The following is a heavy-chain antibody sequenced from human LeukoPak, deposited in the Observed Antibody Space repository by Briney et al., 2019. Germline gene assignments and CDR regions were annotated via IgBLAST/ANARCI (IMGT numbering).Heavy chain of an antibody. CDR2: ISSSGSTI. CDR1: GFTFSDYY. Sequence: GGSLRLSCAASGFTFSDYYMSWIRQAPGKGLEWVSYISSSGSTIYYADSVKGRFTISSDNAKNSLYLQMNSLRAEDTAVYYCATTAVLAYCGGDCYSEYFQHWGQGTLVTVSS. V-gene: IGHV3-11*01. D-gene: IGHD2-21*02. CDR3: ATTAVLAYCGGDCYSEYFQH. J-gene: IGHJ1*01.